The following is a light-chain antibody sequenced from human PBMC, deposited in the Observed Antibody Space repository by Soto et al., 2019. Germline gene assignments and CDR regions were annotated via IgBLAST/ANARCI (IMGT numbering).Light chain of an antibody. CDR3: QQSDSLPLS. V-gene: IGKV1-33*01. CDR1: QDINNY. J-gene: IGKJ4*01. Sequence: PMTQSPSSLSASVGDRVTITCQASQDINNYLNWYQQKPGKAPKLLIYDSSNLAPGVPSRFSGSGSGTEYTFAISNLQTEDLATYFCQQSDSLPLSFGGGTKVQI. CDR2: DSS.